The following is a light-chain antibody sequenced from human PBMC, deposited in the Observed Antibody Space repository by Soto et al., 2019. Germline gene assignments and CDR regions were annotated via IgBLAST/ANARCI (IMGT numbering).Light chain of an antibody. CDR1: QSVLHTSSNKNY. Sequence: VLTKSRTSLALSFGAIATLNCRSSQSVLHTSSNKNYFAWYQQKPGQPPRLLISWASSRESGVPDRFSGSGTGTDFTLTISSLQAEDVAVYYCQQSYSIPHPFGQGTLTAIK. CDR2: WAS. J-gene: IGKJ5*01. V-gene: IGKV4-1*01. CDR3: QQSYSIPHP.